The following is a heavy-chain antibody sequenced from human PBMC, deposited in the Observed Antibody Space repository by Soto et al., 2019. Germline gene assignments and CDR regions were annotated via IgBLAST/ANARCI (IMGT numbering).Heavy chain of an antibody. CDR3: ARQRYSSSWYMRAPPFDY. Sequence: LGESLKISCKGSGYSFTSYWIGWVRQMPGKGLEWMGIIYPGDSDTRYSPSFQGQVTISVDKSISTAYLQWSSLKASDTAMYYCARQRYSSSWYMRAPPFDYWGQGTLVTVSS. V-gene: IGHV5-51*01. D-gene: IGHD6-13*01. J-gene: IGHJ4*02. CDR1: GYSFTSYW. CDR2: IYPGDSDT.